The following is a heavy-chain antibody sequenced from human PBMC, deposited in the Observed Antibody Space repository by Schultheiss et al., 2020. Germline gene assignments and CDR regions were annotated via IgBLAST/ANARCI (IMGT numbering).Heavy chain of an antibody. D-gene: IGHD1-26*01. CDR1: GYTFTSYG. CDR3: AVSYPRDTYYYYGMDV. V-gene: IGHV1-18*01. J-gene: IGHJ6*02. Sequence: ASVKVSCKASGYTFTSYGFTWVRQAPGQGLEWMGWITAYNGDTNYAQKLQGRVTITADESTSTAYMELSSLRSEDTAVYYCAVSYPRDTYYYYGMDVWGQGTTVTVSS. CDR2: ITAYNGDT.